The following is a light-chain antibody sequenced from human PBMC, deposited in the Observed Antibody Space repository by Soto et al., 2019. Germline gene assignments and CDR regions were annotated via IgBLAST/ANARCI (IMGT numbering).Light chain of an antibody. Sequence: IVLTQSPGTLSLSPGERATLSCRASETGSSNYLAWYQQKPGQAPRLLIYAASRRASGIPDRFSGSGSGTDFTLTISRLEPEDFAVYYCHHFVSSQLTFGGGTKVEIK. CDR2: AAS. CDR3: HHFVSSQLT. CDR1: ETGSSNY. J-gene: IGKJ4*01. V-gene: IGKV3-20*01.